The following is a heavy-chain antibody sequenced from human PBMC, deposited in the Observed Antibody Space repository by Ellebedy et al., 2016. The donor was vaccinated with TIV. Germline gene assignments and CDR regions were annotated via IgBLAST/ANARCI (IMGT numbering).Heavy chain of an antibody. Sequence: ASVKVSXKASGYTFTSYGISWVRQAPGQGLEWMGWISAYNGNTNYAQKLQGRVTMTTDTSTSTAYMELRSLRSDDTAVYYCAREGNQLLNDLYYYYGMDIWGQGTTITVSS. CDR2: ISAYNGNT. V-gene: IGHV1-18*01. D-gene: IGHD2-2*01. CDR3: AREGNQLLNDLYYYYGMDI. J-gene: IGHJ6*02. CDR1: GYTFTSYG.